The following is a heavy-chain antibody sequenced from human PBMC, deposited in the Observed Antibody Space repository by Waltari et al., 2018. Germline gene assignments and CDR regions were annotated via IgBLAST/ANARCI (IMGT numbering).Heavy chain of an antibody. D-gene: IGHD5-18*01. CDR1: GYSISRGYY. J-gene: IGHJ4*02. V-gene: IGHV4-38-2*01. CDR3: ARSYTEFDY. Sequence: QVQLQESGPGLVKPSETLSLTCAVSGYSISRGYYWGWIRQPPGKGLEWIGSIYHSGSTYYNPSLKSRVTISVDTSKNQFSLKLSSVTAADTAVYYCARSYTEFDYWGQGTLVTISS. CDR2: IYHSGST.